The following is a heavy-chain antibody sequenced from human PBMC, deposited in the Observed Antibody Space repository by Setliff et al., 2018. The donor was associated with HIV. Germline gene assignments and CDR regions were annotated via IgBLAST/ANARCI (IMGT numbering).Heavy chain of an antibody. CDR3: ARVMTTVTFFDY. D-gene: IGHD4-17*01. CDR2: IYTSGST. J-gene: IGHJ4*02. CDR1: GGSISSGTYY. V-gene: IGHV4-61*02. Sequence: PSETLSLTCTVSGGSISSGTYYWSWIRQPAGKGLEWIGRIYTSGSTDYNPSLKSRVTISVDTSKNQFSLKLSSVTAADTAVYYCARVMTTVTFFDYWGQGTLVTVSS.